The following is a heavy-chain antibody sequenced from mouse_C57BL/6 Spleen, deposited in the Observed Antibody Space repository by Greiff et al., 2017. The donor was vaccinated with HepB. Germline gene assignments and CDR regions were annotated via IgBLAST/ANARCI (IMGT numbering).Heavy chain of an antibody. Sequence: EVMLVESGEGLVKPGGSLKLSCAASGFTFSSYAMSWVRQTPEKRLEWVAYISSGGDYTYYADTVKGRFTISRDNARNTLYLHISSLKSEDTAMYYCTRDRDGYFDYWGQGTTLTVSS. CDR1: GFTFSSYA. D-gene: IGHD2-3*01. CDR3: TRDRDGYFDY. V-gene: IGHV5-9-1*02. CDR2: ISSGGDYT. J-gene: IGHJ2*01.